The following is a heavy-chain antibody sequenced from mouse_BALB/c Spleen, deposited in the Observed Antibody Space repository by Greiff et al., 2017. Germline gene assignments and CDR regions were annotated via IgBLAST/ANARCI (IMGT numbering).Heavy chain of an antibody. CDR2: ISNGGGST. CDR1: GFTFSSYT. V-gene: IGHV5-12-2*01. D-gene: IGHD2-14*01. CDR3: ARYDYFDY. J-gene: IGHJ2*01. Sequence: EVKLVESGGGLVQPGGSLKLSCAASGFTFSSYTMSWVRQTPEKRLEWVAYISNGGGSTYYPDTVKGRFTISRDNAKNTLYLQMSSLKSEDMAMYYCARYDYFDYWGQGTTLTVSS.